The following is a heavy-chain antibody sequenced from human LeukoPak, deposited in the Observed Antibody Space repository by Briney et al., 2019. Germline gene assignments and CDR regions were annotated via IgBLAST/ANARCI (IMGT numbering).Heavy chain of an antibody. CDR1: GFTFTDYY. CDR3: VREGNQVLTKNFYL. Sequence: GASVKVSCKTSGFTFTDYYIHWVRIAPGQGLEWMGYINPHSGVTSFPQRIRGRVTLTTDTSISATYKDLSSLTSVDKAIYYWVREGNQVLTKNFYLWGQGALVTVSS. J-gene: IGHJ5*02. V-gene: IGHV1-2*02. CDR2: INPHSGVT. D-gene: IGHD3-3*01.